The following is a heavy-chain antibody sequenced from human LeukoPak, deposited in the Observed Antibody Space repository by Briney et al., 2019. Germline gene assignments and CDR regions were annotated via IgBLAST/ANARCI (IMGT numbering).Heavy chain of an antibody. CDR2: ISWNSGSI. J-gene: IGHJ4*02. D-gene: IGHD3-10*01. Sequence: PGGSLRLSCAASGFTFDDYAMHWVRHAPGKGLEWVSGISWNSGSIGYADSVKGRFTISRDNAKNSLYLQMNSLRAEDTALYYCVKSGRYGSGRPDDLGYWGQGTLVTVSS. V-gene: IGHV3-9*01. CDR3: VKSGRYGSGRPDDLGY. CDR1: GFTFDDYA.